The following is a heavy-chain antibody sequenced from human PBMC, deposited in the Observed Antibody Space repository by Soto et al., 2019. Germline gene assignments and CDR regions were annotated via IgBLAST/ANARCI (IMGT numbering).Heavy chain of an antibody. J-gene: IGHJ6*02. V-gene: IGHV4-4*07. CDR1: GVSITSSY. Sequence: QVQLQESGPGLVKPSETLSLTCSVSGVSITSSYWSWIRQPAGKGLEWIGHIYPSGSTYYSPSLKSRVTMSLDTSKSHFSLRLNSVAAADTAVYYCARDSAPYDSGISYNGLMDVWGQGTTVTVSS. D-gene: IGHD3-10*01. CDR2: IYPSGST. CDR3: ARDSAPYDSGISYNGLMDV.